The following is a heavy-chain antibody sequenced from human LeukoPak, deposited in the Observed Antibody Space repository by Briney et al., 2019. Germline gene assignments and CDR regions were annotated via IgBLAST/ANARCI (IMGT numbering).Heavy chain of an antibody. Sequence: GGSLRLSCAAXXXXXXXXXXXXVXXXXXXXXXXXSXXSGSGXXTYXADXVKGXXTISRDNSKNTLYLQMNSLRAEDXAVYYCANEGQWLALSFDYWGQGTLVTVSS. CDR2: XSGSGXXT. J-gene: IGHJ4*02. V-gene: IGHV3-23*01. D-gene: IGHD6-19*01. CDR3: ANEGQWLALSFDY. CDR1: XXXXXXXX.